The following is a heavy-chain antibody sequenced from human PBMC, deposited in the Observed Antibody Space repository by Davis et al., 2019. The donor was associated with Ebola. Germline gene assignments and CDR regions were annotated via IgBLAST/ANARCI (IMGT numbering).Heavy chain of an antibody. CDR2: IIHSGST. Sequence: ESLKISCAASGFTFSSYSMNWVRQPPGKGLEWIGEIIHSGSTNYNPSLKSRVTISVATSKNQFSLKLSSVTAADTAVYYCARGGREVTTSSFDYWGQGTLVTVSS. V-gene: IGHV4-34*01. CDR1: GFTFSSYS. J-gene: IGHJ4*02. D-gene: IGHD4-17*01. CDR3: ARGGREVTTSSFDY.